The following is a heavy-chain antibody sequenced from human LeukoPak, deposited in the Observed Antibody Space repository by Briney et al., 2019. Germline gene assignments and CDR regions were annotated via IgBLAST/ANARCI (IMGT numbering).Heavy chain of an antibody. CDR2: IYYSGST. CDR3: ARHIKTGFGEPYYFDY. D-gene: IGHD3-10*01. J-gene: IGHJ4*02. V-gene: IGHV4-39*01. CDR1: GDSISSRSYY. Sequence: YPSETLSLTCTVSGDSISSRSYYWGWIRQPPGKGLEWIGSIYYSGSTYYNPSLKSRVTISVGTSRNQFSLKLNSVTAADTAVYYCARHIKTGFGEPYYFDYWGQGTLVTVSS.